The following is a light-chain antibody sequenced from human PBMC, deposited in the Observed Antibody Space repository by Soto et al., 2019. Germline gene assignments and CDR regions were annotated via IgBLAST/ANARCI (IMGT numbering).Light chain of an antibody. V-gene: IGKV3-15*01. J-gene: IGKJ5*01. CDR2: VAS. CDR3: QQYNDWSAIT. CDR1: QSVSSN. Sequence: EIVMTQSPATLSVSPGERATLSCRASQSVSSNLAWYQQKPGQAPRLLIYVASTWATGIPARFSGSGSGTEFTLTISSLQSEDFAVYYCQQYNDWSAITFGQGTRLEIK.